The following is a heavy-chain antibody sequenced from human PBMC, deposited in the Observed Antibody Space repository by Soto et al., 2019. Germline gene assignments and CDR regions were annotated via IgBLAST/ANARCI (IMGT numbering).Heavy chain of an antibody. CDR3: ARDLGYYDSSGIGY. D-gene: IGHD3-22*01. CDR2: ISSSISYT. CDR1: GFTLSDYY. Sequence: GESLRLSCPPSGFTLSDYYMRWILQAPGKGLERDSYISSSISYTNHAESGKDRYTNHKDNAKNTLYLTTHSSKAEDTAVYYCARDLGYYDSSGIGYWGQGP. V-gene: IGHV3-11*05. J-gene: IGHJ4*02.